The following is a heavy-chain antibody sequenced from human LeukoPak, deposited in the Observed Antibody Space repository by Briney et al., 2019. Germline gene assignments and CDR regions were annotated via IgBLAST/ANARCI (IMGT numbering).Heavy chain of an antibody. CDR2: INHSGST. D-gene: IGHD3-10*01. CDR1: GGSISNSYY. Sequence: SETLSLTCTVSGGSISNSYYWSWIRQPPGKGLEWIGEINHSGSTNYNPSLKSRVTISVDTSKNQFSLKLSSVTAADTAVYYCARGRANWGQGTLVTVSS. V-gene: IGHV4-34*01. CDR3: ARGRAN. J-gene: IGHJ4*02.